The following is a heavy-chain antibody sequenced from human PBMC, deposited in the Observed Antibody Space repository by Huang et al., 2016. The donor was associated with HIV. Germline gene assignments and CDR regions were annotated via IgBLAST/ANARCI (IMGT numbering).Heavy chain of an antibody. J-gene: IGHJ4*02. Sequence: QVQLVQSGAEVKKPGSSVKLSCQSSGGGSSSYAISWVRQARGQGLEGMGGIIPIFGTTDYAPRFQGRVTITADESTNTAYIELSSLEYDDTALYYCARSGPRWGLATIWTLVYWGQGTLVTVSS. D-gene: IGHD5-12*01. CDR1: GGGSSSYA. V-gene: IGHV1-69*13. CDR2: IIPIFGTT. CDR3: ARSGPRWGLATIWTLVY.